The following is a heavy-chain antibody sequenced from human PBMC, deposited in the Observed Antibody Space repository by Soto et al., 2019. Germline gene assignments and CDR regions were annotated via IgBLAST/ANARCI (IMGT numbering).Heavy chain of an antibody. D-gene: IGHD3-16*02. J-gene: IGHJ3*02. CDR2: ISGSGGST. CDR1: GFPFSSYS. CDR3: AKTTTVIRPLDAFDI. V-gene: IGHV3-23*01. Sequence: GGSLRLSCTASGFPFSSYSMSWVRQAPGKGLEWVSAISGSGGSTYYADSVKGRLTISRDNSKNTLYLQMNSLRAEDTAVYYCAKTTTVIRPLDAFDIWGQGTMVTVSS.